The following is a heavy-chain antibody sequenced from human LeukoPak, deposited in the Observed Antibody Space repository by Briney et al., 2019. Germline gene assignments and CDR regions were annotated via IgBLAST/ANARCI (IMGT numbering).Heavy chain of an antibody. CDR3: AKNRGNYYYFDY. V-gene: IGHV3-23*01. Sequence: GGSLRLSCAASGFTFSSYDMSWVRQAPGKGLEWVSSIPATGYTTYYADSVMGRFTISRDNSKNTLYLQMNSLRAEDTAVYYCAKNRGNYYYFDYWGQGTLVTVSS. CDR1: GFTFSSYD. CDR2: IPATGYTT. J-gene: IGHJ4*02. D-gene: IGHD4-11*01.